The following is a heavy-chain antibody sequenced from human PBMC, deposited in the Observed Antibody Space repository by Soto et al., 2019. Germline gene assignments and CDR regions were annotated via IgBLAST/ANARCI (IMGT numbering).Heavy chain of an antibody. CDR3: AKPSQGGAGSFDY. CDR2: ISYDGSNK. V-gene: IGHV3-30*18. J-gene: IGHJ4*02. D-gene: IGHD6-19*01. CDR1: GFTFSSYG. Sequence: QVQLVESGGGVVQHGRSLRLSCAASGFTFSSYGMHWVRQAPGKGLEWVAVISYDGSNKYYADSVKGRFTISRDNSKNTLYLQMNSLRAEDTAVYYCAKPSQGGAGSFDYWGQGTLVTVSS.